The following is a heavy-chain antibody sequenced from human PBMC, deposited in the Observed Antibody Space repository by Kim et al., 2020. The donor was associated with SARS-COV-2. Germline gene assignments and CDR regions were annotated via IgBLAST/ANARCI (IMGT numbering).Heavy chain of an antibody. D-gene: IGHD3-9*01. J-gene: IGHJ4*02. CDR1: GFTFSSYA. CDR3: ARGGYFDWLLQDPPFDY. V-gene: IGHV3-30*04. Sequence: GGSLRLSCAASGFTFSSYAMHWVRQAPGKGLEWVAVISYDGSNKYYADSVKGRFTISRDNSKNTLYLQMNSLRAEDTAVYYCARGGYFDWLLQDPPFDYWGQGTLVTVSS. CDR2: ISYDGSNK.